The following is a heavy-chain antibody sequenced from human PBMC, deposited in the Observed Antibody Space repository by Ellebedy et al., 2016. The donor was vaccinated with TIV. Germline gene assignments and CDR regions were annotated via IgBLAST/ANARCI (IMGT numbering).Heavy chain of an antibody. CDR1: GFTLSGYY. J-gene: IGHJ4*02. Sequence: GGSLRLSCVASGFTLSGYYMTWIRQAPGKGLEWVSDISNSGGTIFYADSVKGRFTVSRDNAENSVHQQMDSLRVEDTAVYYCARESVRYFDWDSWGQGTLVTV. V-gene: IGHV3-11*04. CDR2: ISNSGGTI. CDR3: ARESVRYFDWDS. D-gene: IGHD3-9*01.